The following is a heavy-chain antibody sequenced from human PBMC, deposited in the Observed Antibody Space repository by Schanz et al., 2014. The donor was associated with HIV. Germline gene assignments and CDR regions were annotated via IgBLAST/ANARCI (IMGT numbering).Heavy chain of an antibody. CDR3: AKAYSTSRPYSMDI. V-gene: IGHV3-7*03. D-gene: IGHD6-6*01. Sequence: EVQLVESGGGLVQPGGSLRLSCAVSGFTLSSYWMNWVRQAPGKGLEWVANIKQDGSEKHYVDSVKGRFTISRDNAKNSLYMQMNSLRGDDTALYYCAKAYSTSRPYSMDIWGQGTTVTVSS. J-gene: IGHJ6*02. CDR2: IKQDGSEK. CDR1: GFTLSSYW.